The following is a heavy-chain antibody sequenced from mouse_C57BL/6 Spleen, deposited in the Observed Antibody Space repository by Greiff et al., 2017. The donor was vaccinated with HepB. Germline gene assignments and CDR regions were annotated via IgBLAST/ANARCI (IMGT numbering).Heavy chain of an antibody. CDR2: ISYSGST. Sequence: EVKVVESGPGLAKPSQTLSLTCSVTGYSITSDYWNWIRKFPGNKLEYMGYISYSGSTYYNPSLKSRISITRDTSKNQYYLQLNSVTTEDTATYYCARFYDSERKWYFDVWGTGTTVTVSS. CDR1: GYSITSDY. V-gene: IGHV3-8*01. CDR3: ARFYDSERKWYFDV. D-gene: IGHD2-4*01. J-gene: IGHJ1*03.